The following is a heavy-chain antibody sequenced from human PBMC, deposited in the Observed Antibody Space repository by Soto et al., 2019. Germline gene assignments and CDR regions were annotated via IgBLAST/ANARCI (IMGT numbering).Heavy chain of an antibody. V-gene: IGHV4-34*01. CDR2: INHSGST. Sequence: PSETLSLTCAVYGGSFSGYYWSWIRQPPGKGLEWIGEINHSGSTNYNPSLKSRVTISVDTSKNQFSLKLSSVTAADTAVYYCARGRSIAAPYYYYYGMDFWGQGTTVTVSS. D-gene: IGHD6-6*01. CDR1: GGSFSGYY. CDR3: ARGRSIAAPYYYYYGMDF. J-gene: IGHJ6*02.